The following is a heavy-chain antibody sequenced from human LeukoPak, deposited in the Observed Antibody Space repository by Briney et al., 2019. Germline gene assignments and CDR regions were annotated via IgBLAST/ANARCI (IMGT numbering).Heavy chain of an antibody. CDR3: ARDPDIAVAGTNWFDP. CDR1: GFTFSSYN. CDR2: ISSSSSYI. D-gene: IGHD6-19*01. J-gene: IGHJ5*02. V-gene: IGHV3-21*01. Sequence: PGGSLRLSCAASGFTFSSYNMNWVRQAPGKGLEWVSSISSSSSYIYYADSVKGRFTISRDNAKNSLYLQMNSLRAEDTAVYYCARDPDIAVAGTNWFDPWGQGTLVTVSS.